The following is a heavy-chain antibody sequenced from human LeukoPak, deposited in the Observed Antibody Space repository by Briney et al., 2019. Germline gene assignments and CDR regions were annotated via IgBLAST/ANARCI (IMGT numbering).Heavy chain of an antibody. CDR3: ARDPYSSSYYYFDY. J-gene: IGHJ4*02. CDR1: GFTFSTYA. V-gene: IGHV3-23*01. Sequence: GGSLRLSCAASGFTFSTYAMSWVRQAPGKGLEWVSAISGSGGSTYYADSVKGRFTISRDNSKDTLYLQMDSLRAEDTAVYYCARDPYSSSYYYFDYWGQGTLVTVSS. D-gene: IGHD6-13*01. CDR2: ISGSGGST.